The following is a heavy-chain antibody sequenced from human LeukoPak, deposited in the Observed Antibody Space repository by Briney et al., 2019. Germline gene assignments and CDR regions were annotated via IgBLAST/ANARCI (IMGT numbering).Heavy chain of an antibody. CDR2: IIPIFGTA. Sequence: SVKVSCKASGGTFSSYAISWVRQAPGQGLEWMGGIIPIFGTANYAQKFQGRVTITADESTSTAYMELISLRSEDTAVYYCARGDFWSGYQRQSPLNYWGQGTLVTVSS. CDR1: GGTFSSYA. J-gene: IGHJ4*02. CDR3: ARGDFWSGYQRQSPLNY. D-gene: IGHD3-3*01. V-gene: IGHV1-69*01.